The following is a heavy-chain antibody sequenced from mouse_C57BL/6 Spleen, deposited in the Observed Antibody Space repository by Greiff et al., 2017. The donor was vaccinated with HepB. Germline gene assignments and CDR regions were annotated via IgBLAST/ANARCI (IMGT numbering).Heavy chain of an antibody. CDR3: ALIYYDSAWFAY. Sequence: QVQLQQPGAELVRPGSSVKLSCKASGYTFTSYWMDWVKQRPGQGLEWIGNIYPSDSETHYNQKFKDKATLTVDKSSSTAYMQLSSLTSEDSAVYYCALIYYDSAWFAYWGQGTLVTVSA. CDR2: IYPSDSET. V-gene: IGHV1-61*01. J-gene: IGHJ3*01. D-gene: IGHD2-4*01. CDR1: GYTFTSYW.